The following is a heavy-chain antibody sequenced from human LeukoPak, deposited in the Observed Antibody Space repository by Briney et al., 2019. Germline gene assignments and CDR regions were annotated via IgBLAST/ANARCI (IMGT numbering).Heavy chain of an antibody. CDR3: ARELQWLPGDY. J-gene: IGHJ4*02. D-gene: IGHD4-23*01. CDR1: GFTFSSYA. CDR2: ISSNGGST. V-gene: IGHV3-64*01. Sequence: GGSLRLSCAASGFTFSSYAMHWVRQAPGKGLEYVSAISSNGGSTYYANSVKGRFTISRDNPKNTLYLQMGSLRAEDMAVYYCARELQWLPGDYWGQGTLVTVSS.